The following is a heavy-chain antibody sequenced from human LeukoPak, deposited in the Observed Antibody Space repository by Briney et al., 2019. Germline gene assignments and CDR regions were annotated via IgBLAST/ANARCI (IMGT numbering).Heavy chain of an antibody. CDR1: GFTFSSYA. V-gene: IGHV3-23*01. D-gene: IGHD2-2*01. CDR2: ISGSGGST. CDR3: AKVSWGDIVVVPAAPGAFDI. J-gene: IGHJ3*02. Sequence: GGSLRLSCAASGFTFSSYAMGWVRQAPGKGLEWVSAISGSGGSTYYADSVKGRFTISRDNSKNTLYLQMNSLRAEDTAVYYCAKVSWGDIVVVPAAPGAFDIWGQGTMVTVSS.